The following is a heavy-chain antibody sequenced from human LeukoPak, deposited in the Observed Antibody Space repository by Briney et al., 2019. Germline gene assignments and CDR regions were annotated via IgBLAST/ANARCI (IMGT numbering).Heavy chain of an antibody. V-gene: IGHV1-46*01. Sequence: ASVRVSCKASGYTFTSYYMHWVRQAPGQGLEWMGIINPSGGSTSYAQKFQGRVTMTRDMSTSTVYMELSSLRSEDTAVYYCARDRRSGSCLDYWGQGTLVTVSS. CDR2: INPSGGST. CDR3: ARDRRSGSCLDY. CDR1: GYTFTSYY. D-gene: IGHD1-26*01. J-gene: IGHJ4*02.